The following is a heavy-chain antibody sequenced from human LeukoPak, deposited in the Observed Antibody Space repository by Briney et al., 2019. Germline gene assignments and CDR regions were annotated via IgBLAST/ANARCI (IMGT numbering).Heavy chain of an antibody. J-gene: IGHJ5*02. CDR2: INSDGSST. Sequence: PGGSLRLSCAASGFTFSSYWMHWVRQAPGKGLVWVSRINSDGSSTSYADSVKGRFTISRDNAKSTLYLQMNSLRAEDTAVYYCARGPPLVGASGNWFDPWGQGTLVTVSS. V-gene: IGHV3-74*01. CDR1: GFTFSSYW. D-gene: IGHD1-26*01. CDR3: ARGPPLVGASGNWFDP.